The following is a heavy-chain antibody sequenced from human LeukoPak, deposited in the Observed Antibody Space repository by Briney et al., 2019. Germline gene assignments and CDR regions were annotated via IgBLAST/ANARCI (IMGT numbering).Heavy chain of an antibody. D-gene: IGHD2-15*01. CDR1: GGSISSYY. J-gene: IGHJ3*02. CDR2: IYTSGST. CDR3: ARDCSGGSCFHAFDI. V-gene: IGHV4-4*07. Sequence: PSETLSLTCTVSGGSISSYYWSWIRQPAGKGLVWIGRIYTSGSTNYNPSLKSRVTMSVDTSKNQFSLKLSSVTAADTAVYYCARDCSGGSCFHAFDIWGQGTMVTVSS.